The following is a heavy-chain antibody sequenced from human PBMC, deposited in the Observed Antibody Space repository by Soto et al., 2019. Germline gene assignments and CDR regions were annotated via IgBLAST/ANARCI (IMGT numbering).Heavy chain of an antibody. J-gene: IGHJ6*02. Sequence: SETLSLTCTVSGGSISSYYWSWIRQPPGKGLEWIGYIYYSGSTNYNPSLKSRVTISVDTSKNQFSLKLSSVTAADTAVYYCARDVGPRYGMDVWGQGTTVTVSS. CDR3: ARDVGPRYGMDV. CDR1: GGSISSYY. V-gene: IGHV4-59*01. D-gene: IGHD1-26*01. CDR2: IYYSGST.